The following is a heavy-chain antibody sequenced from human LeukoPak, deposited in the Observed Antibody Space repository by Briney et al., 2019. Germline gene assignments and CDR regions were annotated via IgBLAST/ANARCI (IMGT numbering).Heavy chain of an antibody. CDR3: ARDSSGWYGVTGPRYFDY. V-gene: IGHV1-18*01. CDR1: GYTFTSYG. J-gene: IGHJ4*02. D-gene: IGHD6-19*01. Sequence: ASVKVSCKASGYTFTSYGISWVRQAPGQGLEWMGWISANNGNTNYAQYLQGRVTMTIDTSTSTVYMELRSLRSDDTAVYYCARDSSGWYGVTGPRYFDYWGQGTLVTVSS. CDR2: ISANNGNT.